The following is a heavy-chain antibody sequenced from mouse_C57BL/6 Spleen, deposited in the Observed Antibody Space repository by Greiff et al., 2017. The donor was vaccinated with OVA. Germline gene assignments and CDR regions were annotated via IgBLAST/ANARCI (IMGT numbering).Heavy chain of an antibody. V-gene: IGHV1-55*01. J-gene: IGHJ2*01. CDR1: GYTFTSYW. Sequence: QVQLQQPGAELVKPGASVKLSCKASGYTFTSYWITWVQQRPGQGLEWIGDIYPGSGCTNYNEKFKSRATLTVDTSSSTAYMQLSSLTSEDSAVYDGARFYVYDGYYFDYGGQGTTLTVSS. D-gene: IGHD2-2*01. CDR3: ARFYVYDGYYFDY. CDR2: IYPGSGCT.